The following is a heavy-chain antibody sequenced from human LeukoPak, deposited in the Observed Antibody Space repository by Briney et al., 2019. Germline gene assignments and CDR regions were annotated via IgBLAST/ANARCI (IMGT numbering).Heavy chain of an antibody. Sequence: PGRSLRLSCAASGFTFSSYGMHWVRQAPGKGLEWVSSISSSSSYIYYADSVKGRFTISRDNAKNSLYLQMNSLRAEDTAVYYCARADEVITIFGVVINDAFDIWGQGTMVTVSS. J-gene: IGHJ3*02. CDR3: ARADEVITIFGVVINDAFDI. CDR2: ISSSSSYI. V-gene: IGHV3-21*01. D-gene: IGHD3-3*01. CDR1: GFTFSSYG.